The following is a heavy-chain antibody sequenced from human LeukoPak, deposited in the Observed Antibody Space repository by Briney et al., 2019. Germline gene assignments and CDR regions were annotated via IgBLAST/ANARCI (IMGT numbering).Heavy chain of an antibody. CDR2: INPNSGGT. Sequence: GSSVKVSCKASGYTFTGYYMHWVRQAPGQGLEWMGWINPNSGGTNYAQKFQGRVTMTRDTSISTAYMELSRLRSDDTAVYYCAREISNGNWSDPWGQGTLVTVSS. J-gene: IGHJ5*02. CDR3: AREISNGNWSDP. V-gene: IGHV1-2*02. CDR1: GYTFTGYY. D-gene: IGHD4-11*01.